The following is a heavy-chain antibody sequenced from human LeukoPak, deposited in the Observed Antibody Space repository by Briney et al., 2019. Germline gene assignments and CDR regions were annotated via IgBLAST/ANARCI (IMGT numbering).Heavy chain of an antibody. J-gene: IGHJ3*02. V-gene: IGHV1-46*01. Sequence: ASVKVPCKASGYTFTSYFIHWVRQAPGQGLEWMGIINPSGGSATYAQKFQGRVAMTRDTSTSTVYMELSSLRSEDTAMYYCARPSGPSFDIWGQGTMVTVSS. CDR1: GYTFTSYF. CDR3: ARPSGPSFDI. CDR2: INPSGGSA. D-gene: IGHD3-10*01.